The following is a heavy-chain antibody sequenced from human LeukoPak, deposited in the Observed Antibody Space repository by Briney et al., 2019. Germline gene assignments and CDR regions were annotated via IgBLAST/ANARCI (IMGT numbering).Heavy chain of an antibody. V-gene: IGHV3-23*01. J-gene: IGHJ3*02. D-gene: IGHD3-22*01. CDR2: ISHDGMNA. CDR1: GLHFSGTA. Sequence: TGGSLRLSCAASGLHFSGTAMSWVRQAPGKGLEWVSAISHDGMNAYYADSVKGRFTISRDNSKKTVSLEMSSLTAADTGVYYCAKGTDYYDSSGYSAFDIWGQGTIVTVSS. CDR3: AKGTDYYDSSGYSAFDI.